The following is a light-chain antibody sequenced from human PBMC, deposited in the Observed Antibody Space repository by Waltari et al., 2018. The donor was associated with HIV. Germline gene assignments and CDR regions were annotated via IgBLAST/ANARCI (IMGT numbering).Light chain of an antibody. J-gene: IGLJ2*01. CDR1: SSDVGAYNH. CDR3: SSYTSSSTLAV. V-gene: IGLV2-14*01. Sequence: QSARTQPASVSGSPGQSIPISCTGTSSDVGAYNHVSWYQHHPGKAPKLLIYEVSNRPSGVSNRFSGSKSGNTASLIISGLQAEDEADYYCSSYTSSSTLAVFGGGTKLTVL. CDR2: EVS.